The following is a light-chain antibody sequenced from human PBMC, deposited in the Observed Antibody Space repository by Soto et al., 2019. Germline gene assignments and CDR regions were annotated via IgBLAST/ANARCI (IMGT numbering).Light chain of an antibody. CDR3: QQYNSYSST. Sequence: DIQMTQSPSTLSASVGDRVTITCRASQSIGKWLAWYQQKPGKAPKLLIYDASILESGVPSRFSGIGSGTDFTLTISSLQPDDFAAYYFQQYNSYSSTFGQGTKVEI. CDR2: DAS. V-gene: IGKV1-5*01. J-gene: IGKJ1*01. CDR1: QSIGKW.